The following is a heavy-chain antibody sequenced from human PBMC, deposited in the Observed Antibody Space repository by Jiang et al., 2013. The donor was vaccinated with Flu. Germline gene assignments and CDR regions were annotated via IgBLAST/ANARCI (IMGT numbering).Heavy chain of an antibody. J-gene: IGHJ4*02. CDR3: ARGPIMITFGGNTEYYFDY. D-gene: IGHD3-16*01. V-gene: IGHV3-74*01. Sequence: GLVWVSRINSDGSSTTYADSVKGRFSISRDNAKNTLYLQMNSLRAADTAVYYCARGPIMITFGGNTEYYFDYWGQGTLVTVSS. CDR2: INSDGSST.